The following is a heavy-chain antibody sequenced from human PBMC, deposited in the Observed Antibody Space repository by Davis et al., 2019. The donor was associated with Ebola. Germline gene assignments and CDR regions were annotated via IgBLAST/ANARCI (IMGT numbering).Heavy chain of an antibody. Sequence: PGGSLRLSCAASGFTFSSYGMHWVRQAPGKGLEWVAVIWYDGSNKYYIDSVKGRFTISRDISKNTLYLHMNSLKPEDTAVYYCARTTGIDYWGQGTLVTVSS. J-gene: IGHJ4*02. CDR3: ARTTGIDY. CDR1: GFTFSSYG. D-gene: IGHD4-17*01. CDR2: IWYDGSNK. V-gene: IGHV3-30*19.